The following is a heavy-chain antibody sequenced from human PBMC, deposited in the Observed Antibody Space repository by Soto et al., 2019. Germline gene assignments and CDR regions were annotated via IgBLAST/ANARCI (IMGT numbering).Heavy chain of an antibody. Sequence: GGSLRLSCAASGFTFSSYAMSWVRQAPGKGLEWVSAISGSGGSTYYADSVKGRFTISRDNSKNTLYLQMNSLRAEDTAVYYCAKDRPSGLLWFGEQMALFDYWGQGTLVTVSS. D-gene: IGHD3-10*01. CDR3: AKDRPSGLLWFGEQMALFDY. J-gene: IGHJ4*02. CDR2: ISGSGGST. V-gene: IGHV3-23*01. CDR1: GFTFSSYA.